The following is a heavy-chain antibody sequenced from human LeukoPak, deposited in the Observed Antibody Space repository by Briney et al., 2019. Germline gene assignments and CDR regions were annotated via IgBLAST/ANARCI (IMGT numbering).Heavy chain of an antibody. CDR1: RGSTRIYF. J-gene: IGHJ6*03. Sequence: ETLSLTPVVPRGSTRIYFWTWIWQPAGKGLGWIGRIDATGSTKYNPSLKRRVTLSVDTSKNQFSLNLSSVTAADTAVYYCARDSRATGDPEWYYYMDVWGKGTTVTVSS. D-gene: IGHD7-27*01. V-gene: IGHV4-4*07. CDR3: ARDSRATGDPEWYYYMDV. CDR2: IDATGST.